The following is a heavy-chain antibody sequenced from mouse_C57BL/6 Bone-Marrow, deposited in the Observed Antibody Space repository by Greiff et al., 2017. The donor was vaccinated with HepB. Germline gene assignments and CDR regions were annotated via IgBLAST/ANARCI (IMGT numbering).Heavy chain of an antibody. CDR3: ARGGLGRSNWYFDV. D-gene: IGHD4-1*01. Sequence: VKLMESGPGLVAPSQSLSITCTVSGFSLTSYAISWVRQPPGKGLEWLGVIWTGGGTNYNSALKSRLSISKDNSKSQVFLKMNSLQTDDTARYYCARGGLGRSNWYFDVWGTGTTVTVSS. CDR1: GFSLTSYA. J-gene: IGHJ1*03. V-gene: IGHV2-9-1*01. CDR2: IWTGGGT.